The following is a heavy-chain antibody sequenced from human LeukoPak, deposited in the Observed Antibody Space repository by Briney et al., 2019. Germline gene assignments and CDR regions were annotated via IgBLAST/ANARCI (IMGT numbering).Heavy chain of an antibody. V-gene: IGHV3-11*04. Sequence: GGSLRLSCEASGFTFSHCYMSWIRQAPGKGLEWVSYITSSGTTIYYADSVKGRFTISRDNAKNSLYLQMNSLRAEDTAVYYCARDALWFGNYYFDYWGQGTLVTVSS. J-gene: IGHJ4*02. CDR1: GFTFSHCY. CDR3: ARDALWFGNYYFDY. CDR2: ITSSGTTI. D-gene: IGHD3-10*01.